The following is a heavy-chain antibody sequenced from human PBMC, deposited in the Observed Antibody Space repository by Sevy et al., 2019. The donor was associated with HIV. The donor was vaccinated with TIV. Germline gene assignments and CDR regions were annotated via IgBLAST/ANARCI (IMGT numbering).Heavy chain of an antibody. CDR3: ASHGIAAMVLNWFDP. D-gene: IGHD5-18*01. CDR1: GGSISSSSYD. J-gene: IGHJ5*02. CDR2: IYYSGST. Sequence: SETLSLTCTVSGGSISSSSYDWGWIRQPQGKGLEWIGSIYYSGSTYYNPSLKSRVTISVDTSKNQFSLKLSSVTAADTAVYYCASHGIAAMVLNWFDPWGQGTLVTVSS. V-gene: IGHV4-39*01.